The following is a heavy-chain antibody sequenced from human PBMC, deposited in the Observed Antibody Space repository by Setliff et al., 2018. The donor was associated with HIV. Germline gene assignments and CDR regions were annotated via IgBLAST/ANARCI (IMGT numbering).Heavy chain of an antibody. V-gene: IGHV4-59*01. CDR3: ASRIYYYDSSRVLREEGCDP. D-gene: IGHD3-22*01. CDR2: MYYSGNT. J-gene: IGHJ5*02. Sequence: PSETLSLTCTVSGVSISNYYWSWIRQPPGKGLEWIGYMYYSGNTNYNPSLKSRVTISVDTSKSQFSLKLNSVTAADTAVYYCASRIYYYDSSRVLREEGCDPWGQGTLVTVSS. CDR1: GVSISNYY.